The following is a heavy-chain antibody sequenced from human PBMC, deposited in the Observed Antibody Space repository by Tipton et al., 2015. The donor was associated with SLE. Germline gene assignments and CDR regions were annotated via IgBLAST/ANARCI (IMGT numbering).Heavy chain of an antibody. CDR1: GDSMSRSGYY. D-gene: IGHD1-26*01. CDR3: ARGVKSGRYDWFDP. CDR2: IYDTETT. V-gene: IGHV4-31*03. J-gene: IGHJ5*02. Sequence: TLSLTCTVSGDSMSRSGYYWTWIRQHPGKGLEWIGYIYDTETTYYNPSLKSRVTMSIDRSKNHFSLRLWSVSAADTAIYYCARGVKSGRYDWFDPWGQGTLVTVSS.